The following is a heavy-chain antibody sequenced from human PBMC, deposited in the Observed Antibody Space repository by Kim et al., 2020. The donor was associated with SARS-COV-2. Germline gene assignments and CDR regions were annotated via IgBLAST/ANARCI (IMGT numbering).Heavy chain of an antibody. J-gene: IGHJ4*02. CDR2: IKGDGSKE. CDR3: ASRGG. D-gene: IGHD3-10*01. V-gene: IGHV3-7*01. Sequence: GGSLRLSCAASGFIFSNYWMTWVRQSPGKGLEWVATIKGDGSKEFYVDSVKGRFTISRDNAKNSLSLHMKSLRVEDTAVYYCASRGGWGQGTLVTVSS. CDR1: GFIFSNYW.